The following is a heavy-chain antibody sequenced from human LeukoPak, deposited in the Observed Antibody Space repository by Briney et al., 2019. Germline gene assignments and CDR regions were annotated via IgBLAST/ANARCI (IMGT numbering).Heavy chain of an antibody. V-gene: IGHV3-23*01. Sequence: AGGSLRLSCAASGFTFTRNAMAWVRQAPGKGLEWVSAIDGSGGTTFYADSVKGRFTISRDNSKNTLYLQMNTLRAEDTAVYYCANDYRSGSFHDFWGQGTLVTVSS. CDR2: IDGSGGTT. CDR3: ANDYRSGSFHDF. D-gene: IGHD3-10*01. CDR1: GFTFTRNA. J-gene: IGHJ4*02.